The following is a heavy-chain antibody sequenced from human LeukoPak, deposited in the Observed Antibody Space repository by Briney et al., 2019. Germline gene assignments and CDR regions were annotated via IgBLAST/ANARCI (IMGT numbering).Heavy chain of an antibody. CDR1: GYTFTSYG. J-gene: IGHJ3*02. CDR3: ARDLPSQTWSGSYGNSAFDI. V-gene: IGHV1-18*01. Sequence: ASVKVSCKASGYTFTSYGISWVRQAPGQGLEWMGWISAYNGNTNYAQKLQGRVTMTTDTSTSTAYMELRSLRSDDTAVYYCARDLPSQTWSGSYGNSAFDIWGQGTMVTVSS. D-gene: IGHD1-26*01. CDR2: ISAYNGNT.